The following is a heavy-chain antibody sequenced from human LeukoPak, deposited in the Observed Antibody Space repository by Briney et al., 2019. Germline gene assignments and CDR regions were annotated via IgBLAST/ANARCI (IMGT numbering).Heavy chain of an antibody. Sequence: GASVKVSCKASGFALTTYNIVWLRQAPGQGLEWVGWVTAFNENTHYSRKVQGRVTMTRDTSTSTAYMELRSLRSEDTAVYYCARSRLDGVVIGYYYYYMDVWGKGTTVTVSS. CDR1: GFALTTYN. CDR2: VTAFNENT. J-gene: IGHJ6*03. V-gene: IGHV1-18*01. D-gene: IGHD3-3*01. CDR3: ARSRLDGVVIGYYYYYMDV.